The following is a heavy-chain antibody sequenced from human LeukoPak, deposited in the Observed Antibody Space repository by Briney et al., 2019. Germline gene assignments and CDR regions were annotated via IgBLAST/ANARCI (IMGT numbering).Heavy chain of an antibody. CDR3: ARPRTYYDSWSGYPPFDY. Sequence: ASVKVSCKASGYTFTSYGISWVRQAPGQGLEWMGWISAYNGNTNYAQKLQGRVTITTDTSTSTAYMELRSLRSDDTAVYYCARPRTYYDSWSGYPPFDYWGQGTLVTVSS. D-gene: IGHD3-3*01. J-gene: IGHJ4*02. CDR2: ISAYNGNT. CDR1: GYTFTSYG. V-gene: IGHV1-18*01.